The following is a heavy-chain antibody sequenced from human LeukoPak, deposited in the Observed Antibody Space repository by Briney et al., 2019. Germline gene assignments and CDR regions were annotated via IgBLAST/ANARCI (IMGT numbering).Heavy chain of an antibody. CDR1: GFTFSSYW. J-gene: IGHJ4*02. V-gene: IGHV3-74*01. CDR3: ARDDSVAGTGFDY. CDR2: INSDGSST. D-gene: IGHD6-19*01. Sequence: EGSLRLSCAASGFTFSSYWMHWVRQAPGKGLVWVSRINSDGSSTSYADSVKGRFTISRDNAKNTLYLQMNSLRAEDTAVYYCARDDSVAGTGFDYWGQGTLVTVSS.